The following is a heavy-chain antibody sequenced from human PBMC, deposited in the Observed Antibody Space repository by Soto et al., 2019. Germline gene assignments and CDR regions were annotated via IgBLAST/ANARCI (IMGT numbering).Heavy chain of an antibody. CDR3: SRTPGDY. CDR1: GYTFINYD. V-gene: IGHV1-8*01. Sequence: ASVKVSCKTSGYTFINYDINWVRQAPGKGLEWMGLMNPKSGKTGYAQKFQGRVSMTRDTSTSTAYMELNGLRSEDTATYYCSRTPGDYWGQGTLVTVSS. D-gene: IGHD2-15*01. CDR2: MNPKSGKT. J-gene: IGHJ4*02.